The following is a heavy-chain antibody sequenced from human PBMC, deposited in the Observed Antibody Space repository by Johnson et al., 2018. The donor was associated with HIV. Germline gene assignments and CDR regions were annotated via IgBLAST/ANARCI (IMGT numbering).Heavy chain of an antibody. V-gene: IGHV3-74*02. J-gene: IGHJ3*02. Sequence: VQLVESGGGFVQPGWSLRLSCAASGFTFSSYWMHWVRRAPGKGLVWVSHINSDGSSTSYADSVKGRFTISRDNAKNTLFVQMSRLRAEDTAVYYCASGTSWHRDAFDIWGQGTMVTVSS. CDR2: INSDGSST. CDR3: ASGTSWHRDAFDI. D-gene: IGHD6-13*01. CDR1: GFTFSSYW.